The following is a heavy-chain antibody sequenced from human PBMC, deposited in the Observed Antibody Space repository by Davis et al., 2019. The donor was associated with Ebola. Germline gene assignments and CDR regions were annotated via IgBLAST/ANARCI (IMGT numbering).Heavy chain of an antibody. J-gene: IGHJ4*02. D-gene: IGHD5-18*01. V-gene: IGHV4/OR15-8*01. CDR1: GGSISSGHW. Sequence: MPSETLSLTCVVSGGSISSGHWWSWVRQSPGKGLEWIGEIYHSGSVNYNPSLKSRVTISIDKSNNRLSLKVTSVTAADAAVYYCARDIMDSSMIYFDSWGQGTLVTVSS. CDR2: IYHSGSV. CDR3: ARDIMDSSMIYFDS.